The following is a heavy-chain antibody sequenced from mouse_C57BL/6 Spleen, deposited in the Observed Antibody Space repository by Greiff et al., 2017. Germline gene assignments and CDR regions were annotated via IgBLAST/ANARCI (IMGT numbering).Heavy chain of an antibody. V-gene: IGHV1-52*01. Sequence: VQLQQPGAELVRPGSSVKLSCKASGYTFTSYWMHWVKQRPIQGLEWIGNIDPSDSETHYNQKFKDKATLTVDKSSSTAYMQLSSLTSEDSAVYYCATLYGSSYDYAMDYWGQGTSVTVSS. CDR2: IDPSDSET. CDR1: GYTFTSYW. D-gene: IGHD1-1*01. CDR3: ATLYGSSYDYAMDY. J-gene: IGHJ4*01.